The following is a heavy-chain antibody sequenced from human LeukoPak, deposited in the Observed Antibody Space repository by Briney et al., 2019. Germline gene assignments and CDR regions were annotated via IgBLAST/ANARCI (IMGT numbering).Heavy chain of an antibody. CDR2: IYNSGST. J-gene: IGHJ3*02. CDR3: ARTIVVAGPDAFDI. V-gene: IGHV4-59*01. Sequence: PSETLSLTCTVSGGSISSYYWSWIRQPPGKGLEWIGDIYNSGSTNYNPSLKSRVTISVDTSKNQFSLKLSSVTAADTAVYYCARTIVVAGPDAFDIWGQGTIVTVSS. CDR1: GGSISSYY. D-gene: IGHD6-19*01.